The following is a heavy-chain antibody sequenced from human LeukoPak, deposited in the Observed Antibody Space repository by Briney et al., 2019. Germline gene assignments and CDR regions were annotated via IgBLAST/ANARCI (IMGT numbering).Heavy chain of an antibody. J-gene: IGHJ3*02. CDR3: AKGGYIGYNGLFDM. Sequence: PGGSLRLSCAASGFSFSTTAMTWVRQAPGKGLQWVSAISSGGTATYYADSVRGRFTISRDDSKNMVYLQMNSLRAEDTATYYRAKGGYIGYNGLFDMWGQGTMVTVSS. V-gene: IGHV3-23*01. CDR2: ISSGGTAT. D-gene: IGHD5-24*01. CDR1: GFSFSTTA.